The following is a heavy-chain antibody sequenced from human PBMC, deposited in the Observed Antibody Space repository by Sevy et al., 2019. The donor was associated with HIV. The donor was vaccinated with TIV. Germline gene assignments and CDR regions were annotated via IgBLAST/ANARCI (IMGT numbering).Heavy chain of an antibody. CDR1: GFTFSDYY. Sequence: GGSLRLSCAASGFTFSDYYMSWIRQAPGKGLEWVSYISSSGSTIYYADSVKGRFTISRDNAKNSLYLQMNSLRAEDTAVYYCARPKRITMIVVVTPNWFVPWGQGTLVTDSS. J-gene: IGHJ5*02. CDR2: ISSSGSTI. V-gene: IGHV3-11*01. CDR3: ARPKRITMIVVVTPNWFVP. D-gene: IGHD3-22*01.